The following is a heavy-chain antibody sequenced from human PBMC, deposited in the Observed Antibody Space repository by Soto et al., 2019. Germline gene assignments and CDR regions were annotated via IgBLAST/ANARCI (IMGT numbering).Heavy chain of an antibody. D-gene: IGHD3-22*01. V-gene: IGHV3-74*01. CDR2: INRDGSSA. J-gene: IGHJ4*02. CDR1: GFTFSSYW. CDR3: ARRGQIAGLGH. Sequence: EVQLVESGGGLVQPGGSQRLSCAASGFTFSSYWMHWVRQAPGKGLVWVSRINRDGSSASYVDSVKGRFTVSRDNAKNTLYLQRNSLRAEDTAVYYCARRGQIAGLGHWGQGALVTVSS.